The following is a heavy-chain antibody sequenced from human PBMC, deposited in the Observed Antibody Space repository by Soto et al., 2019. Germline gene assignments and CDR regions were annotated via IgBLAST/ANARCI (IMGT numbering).Heavy chain of an antibody. D-gene: IGHD2-15*01. CDR2: IYYSGST. CDR1: GGSISSGGYY. V-gene: IGHV4-31*03. J-gene: IGHJ5*02. CDR3: ARIVAGPSFWFDT. Sequence: SETLSLTCTVSGGSISSGGYYWSWIRQHPGKGLEWIGYIYYSGSTYYNPSLKSRVTISVDTSKNQFSLKLSSVTAADTAVYYCARIVAGPSFWFDTWGQGTLVTVSS.